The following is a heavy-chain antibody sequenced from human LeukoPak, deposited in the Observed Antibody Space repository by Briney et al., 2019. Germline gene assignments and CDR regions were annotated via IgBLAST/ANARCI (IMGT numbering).Heavy chain of an antibody. CDR2: IWYDGTHK. D-gene: IGHD5-24*01. CDR3: VKDRGDGYRGFDY. J-gene: IGHJ4*02. Sequence: PGRSLRLSCAASGFTFSSCGFHWVRQAPGKGLEWGAVIWYDGTHKYYADSVKGRLTISRDHSKKTVYLQMNSLRAEDTAVYYCVKDRGDGYRGFDYWGQGTLVTVSS. V-gene: IGHV3-33*06. CDR1: GFTFSSCG.